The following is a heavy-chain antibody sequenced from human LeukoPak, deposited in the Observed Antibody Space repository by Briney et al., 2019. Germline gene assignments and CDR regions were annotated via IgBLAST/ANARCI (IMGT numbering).Heavy chain of an antibody. J-gene: IGHJ4*02. V-gene: IGHV3-23*01. CDR2: ISGSGDST. Sequence: GGSLRLSCAASGFTFSSYAMSWIRQAPGEGLEWVSTISGSGDSTYYADSVKGRFTISRDNSKNTLYLQMNSLRAEDTAVYYCATGYSSGWKDWGQGTLVTVSS. CDR3: ATGYSSGWKD. CDR1: GFTFSSYA. D-gene: IGHD6-19*01.